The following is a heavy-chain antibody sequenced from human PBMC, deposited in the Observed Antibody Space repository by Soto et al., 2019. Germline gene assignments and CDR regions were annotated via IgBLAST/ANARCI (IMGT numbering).Heavy chain of an antibody. Sequence: DSVKVSCKASGYTFTSYAMHWVRQAPGQRLEWMGWINAGNGNTNYAQKLQGRVTMTTDTSTSTAYMELRSLRSDDTAVYYCERNEDIVATMNYWGQGTLVTVSS. CDR3: ERNEDIVATMNY. CDR1: GYTFTSYA. CDR2: INAGNGNT. D-gene: IGHD5-12*01. V-gene: IGHV1-3*01. J-gene: IGHJ4*02.